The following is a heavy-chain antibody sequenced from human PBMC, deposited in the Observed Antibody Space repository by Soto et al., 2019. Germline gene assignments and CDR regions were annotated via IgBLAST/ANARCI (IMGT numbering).Heavy chain of an antibody. CDR3: ARVRFDYDFWSGYYTRDAFDI. J-gene: IGHJ3*02. CDR1: GGSFSGYY. CDR2: INHSGST. V-gene: IGHV4-34*01. D-gene: IGHD3-3*01. Sequence: PSETLSLTCAVYGGSFSGYYWSWIRQPPGKGLEWIGEINHSGSTNYNPSLKSRVTISVDTSKNQFSLKLSSVTAADTAVHYCARVRFDYDFWSGYYTRDAFDIWGQGTMVTVSS.